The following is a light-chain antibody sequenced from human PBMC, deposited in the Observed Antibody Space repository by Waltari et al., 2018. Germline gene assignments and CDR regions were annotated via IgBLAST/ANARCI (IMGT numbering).Light chain of an antibody. Sequence: QSVLTQPPSVSEAPRQRVTISCSGSSSNIGNNAVNWYQQLPGKAPKLLIYYDELLPSGVSDRVSGSKSGTSASLAISGLQSEDEADYYCAAWDDSLNGLVFGGGTKLTVL. V-gene: IGLV1-36*01. CDR3: AAWDDSLNGLV. CDR2: YDE. CDR1: SSNIGNNA. J-gene: IGLJ3*02.